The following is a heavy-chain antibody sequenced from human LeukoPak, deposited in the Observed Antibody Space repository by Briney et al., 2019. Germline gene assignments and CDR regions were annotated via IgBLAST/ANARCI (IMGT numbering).Heavy chain of an antibody. V-gene: IGHV4-59*11. CDR3: ARGGEQQLVRFYYYYYMDV. D-gene: IGHD6-13*01. CDR1: GGSISSHY. Sequence: SETLSLTCTVSGGSISSHYWSWIRQPPGKGLEWIGYIYYSGSTNYNPSLKSRVTISVDTSENQFSPKLSSVTAADTAVYYCARGGEQQLVRFYYYYYMDVWGKGTTVTVSS. CDR2: IYYSGST. J-gene: IGHJ6*03.